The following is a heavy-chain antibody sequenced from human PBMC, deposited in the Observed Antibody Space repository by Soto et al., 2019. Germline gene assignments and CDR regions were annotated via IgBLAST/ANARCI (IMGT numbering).Heavy chain of an antibody. CDR3: ASLGTEGVTYREDALDF. CDR1: GYTFTSYY. D-gene: IGHD2-21*02. Sequence: ASVKVSCKASGYTFTSYYMPWVRQAPGQGLEWMGIINPSGGSTSYEQKSQGRVTMTRDTSTSTVYRERSSLRSEDTAVYYCASLGTEGVTYREDALDFWGQGSKVTVSS. J-gene: IGHJ3*01. CDR2: INPSGGST. V-gene: IGHV1-46*01.